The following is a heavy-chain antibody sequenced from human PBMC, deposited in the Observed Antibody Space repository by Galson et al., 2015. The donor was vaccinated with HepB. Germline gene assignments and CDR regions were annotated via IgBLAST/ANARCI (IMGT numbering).Heavy chain of an antibody. CDR1: GFTVSSHY. D-gene: IGHD6-19*01. CDR3: ARDVGVGSGFWFDAFEF. J-gene: IGHJ3*01. V-gene: IGHV3-66*02. CDR2: IYTGGRT. Sequence: SLRLSCAASGFTVSSHYMSWVRQALGKGQGGVSVIYTGGRTYYADSAQGRFTNSRDNFKNTLYLQMNSLRAEATAVYYCARDVGVGSGFWFDAFEFWGQGTMVTVSS.